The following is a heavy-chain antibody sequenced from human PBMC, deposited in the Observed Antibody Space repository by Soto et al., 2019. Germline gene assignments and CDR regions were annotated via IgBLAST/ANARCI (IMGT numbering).Heavy chain of an antibody. J-gene: IGHJ4*02. D-gene: IGHD6-19*01. Sequence: QVQLQESGPGLVKPSQTLSLTCTVSGGSISSGGYYWSWMRQHPGRGLEWFGYIHYSGSNYYNQVLKSRVTLTRDASKKLSTLKLSAVTAADTAVYYCARVGQWLAQYYFDYWGQGTLVTVSS. CDR2: IHYSGSN. V-gene: IGHV4-31*03. CDR3: ARVGQWLAQYYFDY. CDR1: GGSISSGGYY.